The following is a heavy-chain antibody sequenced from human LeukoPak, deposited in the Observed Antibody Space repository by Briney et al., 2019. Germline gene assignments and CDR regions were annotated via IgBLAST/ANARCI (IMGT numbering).Heavy chain of an antibody. V-gene: IGHV4-59*01. CDR1: GGSISSYY. CDR2: IYYSGST. Sequence: SETLSLTCTVSGGSISSYYWSWIRQPPGKGLEWIGYIYYSGSTNYNPSLKSRVTISVDTSKNQFSLKLSSVTAADTAVYHCAGGSSTPGDWFDPRGQGTLVTVSS. D-gene: IGHD2-2*01. J-gene: IGHJ5*02. CDR3: AGGSSTPGDWFDP.